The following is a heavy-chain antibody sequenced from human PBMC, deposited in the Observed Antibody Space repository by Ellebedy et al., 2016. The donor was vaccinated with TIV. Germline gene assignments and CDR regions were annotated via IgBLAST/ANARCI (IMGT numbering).Heavy chain of an antibody. CDR2: IHQGGSER. V-gene: IGHV3-7*01. CDR1: RFTFSSYW. J-gene: IGHJ3*02. Sequence: GESLKISCTASRFTFSSYWMSWVRQAPGKGLEWVANIHQGGSERHYVDSVKGRFTISRDNAKNSLYLEMNSLRAEDTAVYYCATDGSYGDYLSPAHAFEIWGQGTMVAVSS. CDR3: ATDGSYGDYLSPAHAFEI. D-gene: IGHD4-17*01.